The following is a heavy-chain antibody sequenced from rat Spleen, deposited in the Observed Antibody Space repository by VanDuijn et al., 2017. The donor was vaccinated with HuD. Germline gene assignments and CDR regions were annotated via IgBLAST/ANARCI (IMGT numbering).Heavy chain of an antibody. CDR3: VRDHSSYRYFDF. CDR1: GXXXTDXX. J-gene: IGHJ1*01. D-gene: IGHD1-8*01. CDR2: MDYEGIDT. V-gene: IGHV5-22*01. Sequence: EVQLVESGGGLVQPGXXLKLSCXXXGXXXTDXXXAWXRQAPKRGLEWDASMDYEGIDTYYGDPVKGRFTISRDNAKITLFLQMNSLRSEDTATYYCVRDHSSYRYFDFWGPGTMVTVSS.